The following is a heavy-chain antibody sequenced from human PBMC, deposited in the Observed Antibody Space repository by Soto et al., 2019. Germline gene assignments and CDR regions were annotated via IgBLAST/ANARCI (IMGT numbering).Heavy chain of an antibody. CDR2: ISNDGSST. CDR1: GFTSSSYW. CDR3: ARVTYYYDSSDHFSADAFDI. J-gene: IGHJ3*02. D-gene: IGHD3-22*01. Sequence: EVQLVESGGGLVQPGGSLRLSCAASGFTSSSYWIHWVRQAPGKGLVWVSRISNDGSSTNYADSVKGRFTISRDNAKNTVYLQMNGRRAEDTAVYYCARVTYYYDSSDHFSADAFDIWGQGTMVTVSS. V-gene: IGHV3-74*01.